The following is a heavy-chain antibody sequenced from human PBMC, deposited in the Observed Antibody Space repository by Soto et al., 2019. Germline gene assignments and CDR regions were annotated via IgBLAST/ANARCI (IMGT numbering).Heavy chain of an antibody. D-gene: IGHD1-26*01. V-gene: IGHV3-11*01. J-gene: IGHJ4*02. Sequence: LRLSCAASGFTFSDYYMSWIRQAPGKGLKWVSYISSGSSTIYYADSVKGRFTISRDNAKNSLYLQMNSLRAEDTAVYYCARAKGVVGADFDYWGQGTLVTVSS. CDR1: GFTFSDYY. CDR2: ISSGSSTI. CDR3: ARAKGVVGADFDY.